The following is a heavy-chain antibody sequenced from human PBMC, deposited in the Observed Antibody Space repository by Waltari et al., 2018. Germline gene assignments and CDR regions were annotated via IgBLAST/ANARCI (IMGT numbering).Heavy chain of an antibody. J-gene: IGHJ4*02. CDR2: IYWNDDK. CDR1: GFSVSTSGVR. CDR3: AHRGSTLAFEY. Sequence: QITLKESGPTLVKPTQTVTLTCTFSGFSVSTSGVRVGWIRQPPGEALEWLALIYWNDDKRYSPSLKSRLTITKDTSKNQVVLTMANMDPVDTATYYCAHRGSTLAFEYWGQGTLVTVSS. V-gene: IGHV2-5*01.